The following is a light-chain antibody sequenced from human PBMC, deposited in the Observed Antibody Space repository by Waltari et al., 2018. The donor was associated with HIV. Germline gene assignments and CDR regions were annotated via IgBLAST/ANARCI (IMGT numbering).Light chain of an antibody. CDR3: SSYTSSNTVI. J-gene: IGLJ2*01. Sequence: QSASVSGSPGRSITISCTGTSSDVGGYNYVSWYQQHPGKAPKLVIYNVSNRPSGVSNRFSGSKSGNTASLTISGLQAEDEAEYYCSSYTSSNTVIFGGGTRVTVL. V-gene: IGLV2-14*01. CDR2: NVS. CDR1: SSDVGGYNY.